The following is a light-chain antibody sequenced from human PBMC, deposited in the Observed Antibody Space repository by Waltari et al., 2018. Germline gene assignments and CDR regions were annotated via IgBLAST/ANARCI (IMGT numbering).Light chain of an antibody. J-gene: IGLJ2*01. Sequence: QSALTQPPSAAGSLGQSLPISCSGSGTDVGVYNSGPWYLQHSGQAPRLIFHSVTGRPSGVPERFSGSKAGNTASLTVSGLQAEDEADYYCSSFAGSDNLDIFGGGTKLTVL. CDR3: SSFAGSDNLDI. CDR2: SVT. V-gene: IGLV2-8*01. CDR1: GTDVGVYNS.